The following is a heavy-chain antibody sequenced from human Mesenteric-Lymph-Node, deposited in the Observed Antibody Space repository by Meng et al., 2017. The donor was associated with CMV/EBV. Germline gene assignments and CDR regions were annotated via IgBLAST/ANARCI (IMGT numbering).Heavy chain of an antibody. D-gene: IGHD2-21*01. CDR2: IYSGGST. CDR3: ARDRSYSGGAGY. Sequence: GESLKISCAASGFTVSSNYMSWVRQAPGTGLEWVSVIYSGGSTYYADSVQGRFTISRNNSKNTLYLQMNSLRAEDTAVYYCARDRSYSGGAGYWGQGTLVTVSS. V-gene: IGHV3-53*01. CDR1: GFTVSSNY. J-gene: IGHJ4*02.